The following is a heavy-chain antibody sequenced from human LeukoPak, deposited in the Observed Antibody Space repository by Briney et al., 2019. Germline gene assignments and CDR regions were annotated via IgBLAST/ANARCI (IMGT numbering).Heavy chain of an antibody. D-gene: IGHD3-10*01. J-gene: IGHJ3*02. CDR1: GFTFSSYG. Sequence: PGGSLRLSCVASGFTFSSYGMHWVRQAPGKGLEWVAVIWYDGSNKYYADSVKGRFTISRDNSKNTLYLQMNSLRAEDTAVYYCARDRSYSGAFDIWGQGTMVTVSS. V-gene: IGHV3-33*08. CDR2: IWYDGSNK. CDR3: ARDRSYSGAFDI.